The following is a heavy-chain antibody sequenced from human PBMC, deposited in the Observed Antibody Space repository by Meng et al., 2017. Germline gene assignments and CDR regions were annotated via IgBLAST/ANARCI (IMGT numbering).Heavy chain of an antibody. D-gene: IGHD2-15*01. J-gene: IGHJ4*02. CDR1: GGSFSGYY. CDR2: INHSGST. CDR3: AREVVAALDY. V-gene: IGHV4-34*01. Sequence: QGELLQWGAGLWSPAAALSLTCDVYGGSFSGYYWSWIRQPPGKGLEWIGEINHSGSTNYNPSLKSRVTISVDTSKNQFSLKLSSVTAADTAVYYCAREVVAALDYWGQGTLVTVSS.